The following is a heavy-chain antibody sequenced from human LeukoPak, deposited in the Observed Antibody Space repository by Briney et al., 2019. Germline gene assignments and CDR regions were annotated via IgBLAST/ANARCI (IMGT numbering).Heavy chain of an antibody. CDR1: GYTFTSYD. CDR3: ARVGGSGVYYYYMDV. CDR2: MNPNSGNT. J-gene: IGHJ6*03. D-gene: IGHD3-10*01. Sequence: ASVKVSCKASGYTFTSYDINWVRQATGQGLEWMGWMNPNSGNTGYAQKFQGRVTMTRNTSISTAYMELGSLRSEDTAVYYCARVGGSGVYYYYMDVWGKGTTVTVSS. V-gene: IGHV1-8*01.